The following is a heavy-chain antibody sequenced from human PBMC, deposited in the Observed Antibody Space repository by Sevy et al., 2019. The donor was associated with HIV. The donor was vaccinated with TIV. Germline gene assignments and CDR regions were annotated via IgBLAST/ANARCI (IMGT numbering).Heavy chain of an antibody. Sequence: SETLFLTCTVSGGSISSGDYYWSWIRQPPGKGLEWIGYIYYSGSTYYNPSLKSRVTISVDTSKNQFSLKLSSLTAADTAVYYCARATDDMVLMVYAMRYFDYWGQGTLVTVSS. CDR2: IYYSGST. D-gene: IGHD2-8*01. V-gene: IGHV4-30-4*01. J-gene: IGHJ4*02. CDR1: GGSISSGDYY. CDR3: ARATDDMVLMVYAMRYFDY.